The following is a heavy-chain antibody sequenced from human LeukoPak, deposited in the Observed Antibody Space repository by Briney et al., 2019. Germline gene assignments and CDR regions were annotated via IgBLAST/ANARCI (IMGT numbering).Heavy chain of an antibody. CDR3: ARRLPQDACFDP. CDR2: TYYTSTWYN. Sequence: SQTLSLSCAISGDTVSSNSVTWDWLTQSPSRGFEWLGRTYYTSTWYNDGALTVRGPITDNPHTPKIHFSLHLNSATPEDTAVYYCARRLPQDACFDPGGQGILVTVSA. D-gene: IGHD2-21*02. J-gene: IGHJ5*02. CDR1: GDTVSSNSVT. V-gene: IGHV6-1*01.